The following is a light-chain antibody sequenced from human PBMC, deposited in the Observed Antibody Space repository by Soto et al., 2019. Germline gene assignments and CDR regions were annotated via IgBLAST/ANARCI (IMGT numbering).Light chain of an antibody. CDR3: SSYTSSSTLV. J-gene: IGLJ1*01. V-gene: IGLV2-14*03. CDR2: DVT. CDR1: SSDVGGYNF. Sequence: QSVLTQPAFVSGSPGQSITISCTGTSSDVGGYNFVSWYQQHPGKVPKLMIYDVTNRPSGVSNRFSGSKSGNTASLTISGLQADDEADYYCSSYTSSSTLVFGTGTKLTVL.